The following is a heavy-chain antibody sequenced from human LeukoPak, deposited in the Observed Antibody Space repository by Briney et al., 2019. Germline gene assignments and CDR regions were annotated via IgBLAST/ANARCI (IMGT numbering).Heavy chain of an antibody. CDR1: GGSFSGYY. J-gene: IGHJ3*02. CDR3: ARQGATMPVRAFDI. D-gene: IGHD5-12*01. Sequence: SETLSLTCAVYGGSFSGYYWSWLRQPPGKGLEWIGEINHSGSTNYNPSLKSRVTISVDTSKNPFSLKLSSVTAADTAVYYCARQGATMPVRAFDIWGQGTMVTVSS. V-gene: IGHV4-34*01. CDR2: INHSGST.